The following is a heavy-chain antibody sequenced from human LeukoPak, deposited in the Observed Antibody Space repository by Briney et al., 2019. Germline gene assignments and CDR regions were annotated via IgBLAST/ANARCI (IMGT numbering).Heavy chain of an antibody. Sequence: PGGSLRLSCAASGFTFSSYWMHWVHQAPGKGLVWVSRMNTDGSRTDYADSVKGRFTISRDNAKNTLYLQMNSLGAEDTAVYSCASDFTGRDDYWGQGTLVTVSS. CDR3: ASDFTGRDDY. V-gene: IGHV3-74*01. CDR1: GFTFSSYW. J-gene: IGHJ4*02. D-gene: IGHD2-8*02. CDR2: MNTDGSRT.